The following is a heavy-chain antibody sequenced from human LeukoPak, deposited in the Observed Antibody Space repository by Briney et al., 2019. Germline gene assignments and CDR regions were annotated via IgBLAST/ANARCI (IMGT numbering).Heavy chain of an antibody. CDR1: GFTFSDYY. J-gene: IGHJ6*03. CDR3: ARDPMTTEGYYYYYMDV. V-gene: IGHV3-11*04. CDR2: ISSSGSTI. Sequence: GGSLRLSCAASGFTFSDYYMSWIRQAPGKGLEWASYISSSGSTIYYADSVKGRFTISRDNAKNSLYLQMNSLRAEDTAVYYCARDPMTTEGYYYYYMDVWGKGTTVTVSS. D-gene: IGHD4-11*01.